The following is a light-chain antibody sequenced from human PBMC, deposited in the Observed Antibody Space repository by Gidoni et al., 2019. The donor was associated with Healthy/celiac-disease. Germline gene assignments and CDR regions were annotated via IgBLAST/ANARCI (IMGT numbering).Light chain of an antibody. CDR1: QDISNY. CDR2: DAS. J-gene: IGKJ4*01. CDR3: QQYDNLPL. Sequence: ILMTQSPSSLSASVGDRVTITCQASQDISNYLNWYQQKPGKAPKLLIYDASNLETGVPSRFSGSGSGTDFTFTISSLQPEDIATYYCQQYDNLPLFXGXTKVEIK. V-gene: IGKV1-33*01.